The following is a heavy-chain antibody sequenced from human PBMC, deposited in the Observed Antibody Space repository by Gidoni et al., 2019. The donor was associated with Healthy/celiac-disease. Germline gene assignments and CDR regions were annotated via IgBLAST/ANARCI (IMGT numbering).Heavy chain of an antibody. CDR3: AKVMGDIVATNYYFDY. J-gene: IGHJ4*02. V-gene: IGHV3-23*01. CDR1: GFPFSSYA. Sequence: EAQLLASGGGLVPPGGSLSLSCAASGFPFSSYAMSWVRQAPGKGLEWVSAISGSGGSTYYADSVKGRFTSSRDNSKNTLYLQMNSLRAEDTAVYYCAKVMGDIVATNYYFDYWGQGTLVTVSS. D-gene: IGHD5-12*01. CDR2: ISGSGGST.